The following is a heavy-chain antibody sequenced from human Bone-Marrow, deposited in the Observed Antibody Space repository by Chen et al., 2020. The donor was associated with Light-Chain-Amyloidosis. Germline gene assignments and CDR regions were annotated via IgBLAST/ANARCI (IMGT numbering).Heavy chain of an antibody. J-gene: IGHJ4*02. CDR3: ASFDGRYKFDY. Sequence: QVRLVESGGGLVKPGGSLRLSCGASGFAFNDYYMSFIRQAPGTGLEWVSYISGSTGYTNYADSVKGRFTISRDNARNSLYLQMNSLRVEDTAVYYCASFDGRYKFDYWGQGTLVTVSS. CDR2: ISGSTGYT. V-gene: IGHV3-11*05. D-gene: IGHD3-16*02. CDR1: GFAFNDYY.